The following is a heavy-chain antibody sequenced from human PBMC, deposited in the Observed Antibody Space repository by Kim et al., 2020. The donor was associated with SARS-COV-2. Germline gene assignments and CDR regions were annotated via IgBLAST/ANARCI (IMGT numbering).Heavy chain of an antibody. CDR2: ISYDGSNK. D-gene: IGHD5-18*01. CDR3: AKDQRGYSYGYPFDY. V-gene: IGHV3-30*18. CDR1: GFTFSSYG. J-gene: IGHJ4*02. Sequence: GGSLRLSCAASGFTFSSYGMHWVRQAPGKGLEWVAVISYDGSNKYYADSVKGRFTISRDNSKNTLYLQMNSLRAEDTAVYYCAKDQRGYSYGYPFDYWGQGTLVTVSS.